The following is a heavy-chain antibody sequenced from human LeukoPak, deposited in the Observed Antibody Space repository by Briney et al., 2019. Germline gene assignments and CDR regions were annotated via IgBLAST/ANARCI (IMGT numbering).Heavy chain of an antibody. CDR2: INPNSGGT. CDR3: ARGGSDIVVVPAAIGVYGMDV. J-gene: IGHJ6*02. V-gene: IGHV1-2*02. CDR1: GYTFTGYY. D-gene: IGHD2-2*01. Sequence: ASVKVSCKASGYTFTGYYMHWVRQAPGQGLEWMGWINPNSGGTNYAQKFQGRVTMTRDTSISTAYMELSRLRSDDTAVYYCARGGSDIVVVPAAIGVYGMDVWGQGTTVTVSS.